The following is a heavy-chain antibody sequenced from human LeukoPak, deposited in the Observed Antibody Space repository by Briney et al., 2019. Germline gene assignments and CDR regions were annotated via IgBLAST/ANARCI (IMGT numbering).Heavy chain of an antibody. J-gene: IGHJ1*01. CDR2: IIPIFGTA. V-gene: IGHV1-69*06. CDR1: GGTFSSYA. Sequence: ASVKVSCKASGGTFSSYAISWVRQAPGQGLEWMGRIIPIFGTANYAQKFQGRVTITADKSTSTAYMELNSLRSEDTAVYYCARFLLGYFQHWGQGTLVTVSS. CDR3: ARFLLGYFQH.